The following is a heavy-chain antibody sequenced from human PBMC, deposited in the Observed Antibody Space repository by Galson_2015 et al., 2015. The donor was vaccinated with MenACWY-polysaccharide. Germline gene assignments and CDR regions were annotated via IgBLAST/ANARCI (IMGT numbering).Heavy chain of an antibody. CDR1: GSRFSNSG. Sequence: SLRLSCAASGSRFSNSGMHWVRQAPGKGLEWVAVIRYDGSNKVYADSVKGRFTIYRDNSKNTVFLEMNTLGVEDTAVYYCAREGSRIVFHAFDIWGQGTMVTVSS. CDR2: IRYDGSNK. D-gene: IGHD2-2*01. V-gene: IGHV3-33*01. CDR3: AREGSRIVFHAFDI. J-gene: IGHJ3*02.